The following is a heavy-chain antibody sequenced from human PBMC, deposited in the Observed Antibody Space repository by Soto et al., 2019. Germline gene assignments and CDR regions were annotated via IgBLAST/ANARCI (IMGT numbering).Heavy chain of an antibody. D-gene: IGHD5-12*01. CDR2: IKQDGSEK. V-gene: IGHV3-7*01. Sequence: EVQLVESGGGLVQPGGSLRLSCAASGFTFSSYWMSWVRQAPGKGLEWVANIKQDGSEKYYVDSVKGRFTISRDNAKNSLYLQMNSLRAEDTAVYYCARDEGGYAYEFDYWGQGTLVTVSS. J-gene: IGHJ4*02. CDR1: GFTFSSYW. CDR3: ARDEGGYAYEFDY.